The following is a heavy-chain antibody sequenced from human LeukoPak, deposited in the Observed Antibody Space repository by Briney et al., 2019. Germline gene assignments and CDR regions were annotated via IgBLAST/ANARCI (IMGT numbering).Heavy chain of an antibody. CDR1: GYRFSSHY. D-gene: IGHD1-26*01. CDR2: IYPGDSAT. V-gene: IGHV5-51*01. J-gene: IGHJ4*02. CDR3: ARQVTVGPTHFDY. Sequence: GESLKISCKGSGYRFSSHYIAWVRQMPGKGLEWMGIIYPGDSATKYSPSFQGQVTISADKSINTAYLQWSSLKASDTAMYYCARQVTVGPTHFDYWGPGTLVTVSS.